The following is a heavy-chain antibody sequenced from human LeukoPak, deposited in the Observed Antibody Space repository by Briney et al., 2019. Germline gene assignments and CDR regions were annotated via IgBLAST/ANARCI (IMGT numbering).Heavy chain of an antibody. V-gene: IGHV3-21*01. CDR2: ITSSSSYI. J-gene: IGHJ6*03. Sequence: NPGGSLRLSCAASGFTFITYRMNWVRQAPGKGLEWVSSITSSSSYIKYADSVKGRFTISRDNAKNSLYLQMNSLRAEDTAVYYCARVKAGATIENFYYYYMDVWGKGTTVTVSS. CDR3: ARVKAGATIENFYYYYMDV. CDR1: GFTFITYR. D-gene: IGHD1-26*01.